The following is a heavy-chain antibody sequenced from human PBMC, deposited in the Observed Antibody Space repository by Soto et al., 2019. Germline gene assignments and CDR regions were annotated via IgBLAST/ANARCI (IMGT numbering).Heavy chain of an antibody. CDR1: GFTLSDYS. J-gene: IGHJ3*02. V-gene: IGHV3-64*01. D-gene: IGHD1-1*01. Sequence: EVQLVESGGGLVQPGGSLRLSCAASGFTLSDYSMHWVRQAAGKGLEYVSAISYEGDTTYYANSVKGRFTISRDNSKNTLYLQMGSLRAEDMAVYYCARVSGLGQAAFDIWGQGTMVTVSS. CDR3: ARVSGLGQAAFDI. CDR2: ISYEGDTT.